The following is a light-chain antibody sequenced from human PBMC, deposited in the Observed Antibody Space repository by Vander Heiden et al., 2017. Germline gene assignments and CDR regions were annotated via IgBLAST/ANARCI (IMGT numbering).Light chain of an antibody. Sequence: SYELTEPPSVSVSPGQTASITCSGDKLGDKYACWYQQKPGQSPVLVIDQDSNRPSGSPERFSGSNSGTTATLTISGTQAMDEADYYCQAWDSSTFVFGTGTKVTVL. J-gene: IGLJ1*01. CDR1: KLGDKY. CDR2: QDS. V-gene: IGLV3-1*01. CDR3: QAWDSSTFV.